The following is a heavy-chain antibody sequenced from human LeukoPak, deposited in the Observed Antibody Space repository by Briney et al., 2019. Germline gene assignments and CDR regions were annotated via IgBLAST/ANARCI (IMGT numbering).Heavy chain of an antibody. V-gene: IGHV3-30*02. CDR3: ANPRDYDFWSGLDY. Sequence: GGSLRLSCAASGFTFSSYGMHWVRQAPGKGLEWVAFIRYDGSNKYYADSVKGRFTISRDNSKNTLYLQMNSLRAEDTAVYYCANPRDYDFWSGLDYWGQGTLVTVSS. J-gene: IGHJ4*02. CDR2: IRYDGSNK. D-gene: IGHD3-3*01. CDR1: GFTFSSYG.